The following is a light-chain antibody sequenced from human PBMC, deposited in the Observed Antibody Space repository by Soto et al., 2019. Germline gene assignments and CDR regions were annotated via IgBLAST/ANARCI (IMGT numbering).Light chain of an antibody. CDR3: QQLNSYPLT. V-gene: IGKV1-9*01. Sequence: DIQLTQSPSFLSASVGDRVTITCRASLGISSYLAWYQQKPGKAPKLLIFAASTLQSGVPSRFSGSKSGTEFTLTISSLQPEDFATYYCQQLNSYPLTFGQGTRLEIK. CDR1: LGISSY. J-gene: IGKJ5*01. CDR2: AAS.